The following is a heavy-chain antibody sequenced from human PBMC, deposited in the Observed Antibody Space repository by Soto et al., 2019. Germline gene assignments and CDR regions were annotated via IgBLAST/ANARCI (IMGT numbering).Heavy chain of an antibody. CDR3: GRGWYGNSVDY. Sequence: EVQLVESGGGLVQPGGSLRLSCAASGFTFSSYDMHWVRQATGKGLEWVSAIGTAGDTYYPGSVKGRFTISRDNTKNTVYLQMNSLRAEDTAVYYCGRGWYGNSVDYWGQGTLVTVSS. J-gene: IGHJ4*02. V-gene: IGHV3-13*01. CDR2: IGTAGDT. CDR1: GFTFSSYD. D-gene: IGHD3-10*01.